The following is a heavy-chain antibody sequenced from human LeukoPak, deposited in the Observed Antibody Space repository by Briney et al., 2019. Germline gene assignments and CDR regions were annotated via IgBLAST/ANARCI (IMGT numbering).Heavy chain of an antibody. Sequence: SETLSLTCTVSGGSISYYYWGWIRQPPGKGLQWIGYVYYSGSTNYNPSLKSRVTISVDTSKNQFSLKLNSVTPADTAVYYCATLTGGDDAFDIWGQGTMLTVSS. CDR3: ATLTGGDDAFDI. V-gene: IGHV4-59*01. CDR1: GGSISYYY. J-gene: IGHJ3*02. CDR2: VYYSGST. D-gene: IGHD4-23*01.